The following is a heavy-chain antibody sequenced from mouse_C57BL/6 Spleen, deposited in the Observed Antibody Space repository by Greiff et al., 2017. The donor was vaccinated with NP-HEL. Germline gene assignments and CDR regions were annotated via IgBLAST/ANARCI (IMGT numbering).Heavy chain of an antibody. Sequence: VQLQQPGAELVKPGASVKLSCKASGYTFTSYWMHWVKQRPGQGLEWIGMIHPNSGSTNYNEKFKSKATLTVDKSSSTAYMQLSSLTSEDSAVYYCARRYGSSPYWYFDVWGTGTTVTVSS. D-gene: IGHD1-1*01. CDR1: GYTFTSYW. CDR2: IHPNSGST. CDR3: ARRYGSSPYWYFDV. J-gene: IGHJ1*03. V-gene: IGHV1-64*01.